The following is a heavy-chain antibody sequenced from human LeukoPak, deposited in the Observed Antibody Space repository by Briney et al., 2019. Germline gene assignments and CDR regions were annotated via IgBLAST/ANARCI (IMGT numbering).Heavy chain of an antibody. CDR3: ARVSYYDSSGYPEYFHH. CDR2: IIPILGIP. CDR1: GGTFSSYA. V-gene: IGHV1-69*10. D-gene: IGHD3-22*01. Sequence: SVKVACKASGGTFSSYAINWVRQAPGQGLEWMGWIIPILGIPNYAQKFQGRVTITADRSTSTAYMELSSLRSEDAAVYYCARVSYYDSSGYPEYFHHWGQGTLVTVSS. J-gene: IGHJ1*01.